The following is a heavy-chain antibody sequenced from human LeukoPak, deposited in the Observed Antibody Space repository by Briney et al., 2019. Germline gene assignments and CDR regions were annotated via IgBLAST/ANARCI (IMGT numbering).Heavy chain of an antibody. V-gene: IGHV3-53*01. D-gene: IGHD2/OR15-2a*01. J-gene: IGHJ6*02. CDR1: GFTVSSNY. Sequence: GGSLRLSCAASGFTVSSNYMSWVRQAPGKGLEWVSVIYSGGSTYYADSVKGRFTISRDTSQNTLFLQMNSLRADDTAVYYCTRGHFYGMDVWGQGTTVVVSS. CDR2: IYSGGST. CDR3: TRGHFYGMDV.